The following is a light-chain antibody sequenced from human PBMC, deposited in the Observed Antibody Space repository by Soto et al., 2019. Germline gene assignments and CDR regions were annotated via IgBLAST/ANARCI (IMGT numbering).Light chain of an antibody. Sequence: EIVLTHSPGTLSLSPGERATLSCRASQSVSSSYLAWYQQRPGQAPRLLIYGASSRATGIPDRFSGSGYGTDFTLTISRLEPEDFAVYYCQQYGSSPWTFGQGTKVEI. J-gene: IGKJ1*01. CDR1: QSVSSSY. V-gene: IGKV3-20*01. CDR3: QQYGSSPWT. CDR2: GAS.